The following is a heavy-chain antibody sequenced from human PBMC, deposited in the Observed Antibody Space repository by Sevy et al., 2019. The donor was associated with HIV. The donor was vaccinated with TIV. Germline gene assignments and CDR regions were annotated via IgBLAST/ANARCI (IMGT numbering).Heavy chain of an antibody. CDR1: GGSITSLY. CDR2: IYYIGHI. J-gene: IGHJ4*02. Sequence: SETLSLTCTVSGGSITSLYWNWIRQPPGKGLEWIANIYYIGHITYNPSLKSRVTLSLDTSKNQFSLRLSSVTAADTAMYYCAGENAWGRGYSWGQGTLVTVSS. V-gene: IGHV4-59*08. D-gene: IGHD1-26*01. CDR3: AGENAWGRGYS.